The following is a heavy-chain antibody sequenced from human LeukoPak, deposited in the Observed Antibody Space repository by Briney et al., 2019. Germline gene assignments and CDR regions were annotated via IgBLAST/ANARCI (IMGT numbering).Heavy chain of an antibody. V-gene: IGHV3-23*01. J-gene: IGHJ4*02. D-gene: IGHD6-13*01. CDR3: AKMTGSFPYGNIDY. CDR1: GFTFGSFA. CDR2: ISGSGGST. Sequence: PGGSLRLSCAASGFTFGSFAMSWVRQAPGKGLNWISGISGSGGSTYYTDAVRGRFTISRDNSKNTLYLEMNSLRADETAVYYCAKMTGSFPYGNIDYWGQGTLVTVSS.